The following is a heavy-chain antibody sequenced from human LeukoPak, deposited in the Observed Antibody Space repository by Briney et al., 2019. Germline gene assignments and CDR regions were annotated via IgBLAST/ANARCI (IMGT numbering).Heavy chain of an antibody. D-gene: IGHD3-10*01. CDR3: ARRFGELLSHAFDI. CDR2: MNPNSGNT. J-gene: IGHJ3*02. Sequence: ASVKVSCKTSGYTFTSYDINWVRQATGQGLEWMGWMNPNSGNTGYAQKFQGRVTITRNTSISTAYMELSSLRSEDTAVYYCARRFGELLSHAFDIWGQGTMATVSS. V-gene: IGHV1-8*03. CDR1: GYTFTSYD.